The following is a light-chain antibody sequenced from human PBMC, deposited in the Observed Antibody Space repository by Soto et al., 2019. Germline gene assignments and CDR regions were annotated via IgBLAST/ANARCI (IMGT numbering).Light chain of an antibody. CDR1: SSDVGGYHY. V-gene: IGLV2-14*01. J-gene: IGLJ2*01. Sequence: QSALTQPASVSGSPGQSITISCTGTSSDVGGYHYVSWYQQHPGKAPKLMIYDVSNRPSGVSNRFSGSKSGNTASLTISGLQAEDEADYYCSSYTSSSTPVVFGGGTKGTVL. CDR2: DVS. CDR3: SSYTSSSTPVV.